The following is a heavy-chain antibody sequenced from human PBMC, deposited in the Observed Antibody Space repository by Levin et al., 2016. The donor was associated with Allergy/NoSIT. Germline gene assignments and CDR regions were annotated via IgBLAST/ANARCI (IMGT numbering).Heavy chain of an antibody. V-gene: IGHV3-30*18. Sequence: GGSLRLSCEASGFTFSNYGMHWVRQAPGKGLEWVAVISYDGSHNYYPDSAKGRFTISRDNSKNTLYLQMSSLSIEDTAIYYCAKDGYCSGDDCSSVDSHFYAMDVWGQGTTVTVSS. CDR3: AKDGYCSGDDCSSVDSHFYAMDV. CDR1: GFTFSNYG. J-gene: IGHJ6*02. D-gene: IGHD2-15*01. CDR2: ISYDGSHN.